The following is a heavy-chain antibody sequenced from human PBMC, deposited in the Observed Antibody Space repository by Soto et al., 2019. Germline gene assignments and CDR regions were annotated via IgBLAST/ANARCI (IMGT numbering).Heavy chain of an antibody. V-gene: IGHV3-33*01. J-gene: IGHJ6*02. D-gene: IGHD1-20*01. CDR3: TREGLRFGPSLTGTNDYYYGFDV. Sequence: QVQLVESGGGVVQPGRSLRLSCAASGFTFSSYGMHWVRQAPGKGLEGVAVIWYDGSNKYYADSVKGRFTISRDNSNHTLYLQLNIMSDEDTAVYYCTREGLRFGPSLTGTNDYYYGFDVWGQGTTGTVSS. CDR1: GFTFSSYG. CDR2: IWYDGSNK.